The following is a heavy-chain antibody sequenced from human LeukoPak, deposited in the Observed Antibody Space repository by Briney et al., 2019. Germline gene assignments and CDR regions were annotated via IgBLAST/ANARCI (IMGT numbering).Heavy chain of an antibody. Sequence: SETLSLTCTVSGGSISSSNYYWGWIRQPPGKGLEWIGSINYSGSTYYNPSLKSRVTISVDTSKNQFSLKLSSVTAADTAVYYCAGEGDSGSFAIWGQGTMVTVSS. CDR1: GGSISSSNYY. CDR2: INYSGST. CDR3: AGEGDSGSFAI. D-gene: IGHD1-26*01. V-gene: IGHV4-39*02. J-gene: IGHJ3*02.